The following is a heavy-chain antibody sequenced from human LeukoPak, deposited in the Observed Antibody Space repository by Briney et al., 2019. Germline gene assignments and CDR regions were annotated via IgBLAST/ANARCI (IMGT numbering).Heavy chain of an antibody. CDR2: ISEDGSNK. CDR1: GFTFSKYW. J-gene: IGHJ1*01. D-gene: IGHD2-2*01. Sequence: PGGSLRLSCAASGFTFSKYWMSWIRQAPGKGLEWAAHISEDGSNKYYVESVKGRFTISRDNAKNSLYLQMNSLRVEDTAVYYCASPTLGYCSSTSCLTAGYFQHWGQGTLVTVSS. V-gene: IGHV3-7*01. CDR3: ASPTLGYCSSTSCLTAGYFQH.